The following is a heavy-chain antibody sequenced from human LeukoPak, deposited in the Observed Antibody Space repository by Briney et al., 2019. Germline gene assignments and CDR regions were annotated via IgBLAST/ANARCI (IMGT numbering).Heavy chain of an antibody. J-gene: IGHJ6*03. CDR1: GFIFSSYG. CDR2: IRYDGSKK. D-gene: IGHD3-16*01. CDR3: ARWGVPIYYYYMDV. Sequence: TGGSLRLSCAASGFIFSSYGMHWVRQAPGKGLEWVAFIRYDGSKKYYADSVKGRFTISRDNAKHSLYLQMNSLRAEDTAVYYCARWGVPIYYYYMDVWGKGTTVTVSS. V-gene: IGHV3-30*02.